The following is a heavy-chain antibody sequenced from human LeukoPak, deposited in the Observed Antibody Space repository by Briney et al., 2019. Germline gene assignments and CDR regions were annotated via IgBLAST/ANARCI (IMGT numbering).Heavy chain of an antibody. J-gene: IGHJ4*02. CDR3: ARGPSYGSGSYNIYGIDY. Sequence: GASVKVSCKASGYTFTSYGISWVRQAPGQGLEWMGWISAYNGNTNYAQKLQGRVTMTTDTSTSTAYMELSSLTSEDTAVYYCARGPSYGSGSYNIYGIDYWGQGTLVTVSS. D-gene: IGHD3-10*01. CDR2: ISAYNGNT. V-gene: IGHV1-18*01. CDR1: GYTFTSYG.